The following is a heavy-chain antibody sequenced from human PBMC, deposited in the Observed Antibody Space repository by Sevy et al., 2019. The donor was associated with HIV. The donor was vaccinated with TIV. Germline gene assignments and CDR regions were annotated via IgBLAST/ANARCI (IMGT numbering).Heavy chain of an antibody. Sequence: GGSLRLSCAASGFTVSSNYMSWVRQAPGKGLEWVSVIYSGGSTYYADSVKGRFTISRDNSKNTLYLQMNSPRAKDTAVYYCARDLYDSSGYYYRDYYYYGMDVWGQGTTVTVSS. D-gene: IGHD3-22*01. CDR1: GFTVSSNY. CDR3: ARDLYDSSGYYYRDYYYYGMDV. J-gene: IGHJ6*02. V-gene: IGHV3-53*01. CDR2: IYSGGST.